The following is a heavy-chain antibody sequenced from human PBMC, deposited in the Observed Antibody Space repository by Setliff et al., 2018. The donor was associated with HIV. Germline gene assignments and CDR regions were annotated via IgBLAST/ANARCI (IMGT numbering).Heavy chain of an antibody. J-gene: IGHJ3*02. CDR1: GGSFSAYY. D-gene: IGHD1-7*01. CDR2: IKHSGST. V-gene: IGHV4-34*01. Sequence: PSETLSLTCSVYGGSFSAYYWSWIRQPPGKGLEWIGEIKHSGSTNYNPSLKSRVTISVDKSKNQFSLKVRSVTAADTALYYCARHSSVRTWGTSDAFDIWGQGTMVTVSS. CDR3: ARHSSVRTWGTSDAFDI.